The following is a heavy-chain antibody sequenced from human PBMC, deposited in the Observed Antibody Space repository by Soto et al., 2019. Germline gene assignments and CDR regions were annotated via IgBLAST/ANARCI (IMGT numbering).Heavy chain of an antibody. CDR3: ARDSNDADPGYGLDY. D-gene: IGHD1-1*01. CDR2: IWYDGSNK. J-gene: IGHJ4*02. Sequence: QVQLVESGGGVVQPGRSLRLSCAASGFTFSSYGMHWVRQAPGKGLEWVAVIWYDGSNKYYADSVKGRFTISRDNSKNTLYLQMNSLRAEDTAVYYCARDSNDADPGYGLDYWGQGTLVTVSS. V-gene: IGHV3-33*01. CDR1: GFTFSSYG.